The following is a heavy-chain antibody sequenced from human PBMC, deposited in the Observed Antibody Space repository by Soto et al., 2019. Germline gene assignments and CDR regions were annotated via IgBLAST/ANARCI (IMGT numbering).Heavy chain of an antibody. CDR1: GFTFSSYS. D-gene: IGHD4-17*01. J-gene: IGHJ6*02. CDR2: ISSSSSTI. V-gene: IGHV3-48*02. Sequence: GGSLRLSCAASGFTFSSYSMNWVRQAPGKGLEWVSYISSSSSTIYYADSVKGRFTISRDNAKNSLYLQMNSLRDEDTAVYYCAGPNRDYEYYYYGMDVWGQGTTVTVSS. CDR3: AGPNRDYEYYYYGMDV.